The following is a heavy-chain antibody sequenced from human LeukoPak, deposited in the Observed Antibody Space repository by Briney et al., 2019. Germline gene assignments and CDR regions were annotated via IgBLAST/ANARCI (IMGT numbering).Heavy chain of an antibody. D-gene: IGHD6-13*01. V-gene: IGHV4-34*01. CDR2: INHSGST. CDR1: GGSFSGYY. Sequence: PSETLSLTCAVYGGSFSGYYWSWIRQPPGKGLEWLGEINHSGSTNYNPSLKSRVTISVDTSKNQFSLKLSSVTAADTAVYYCARGRDIAAAGTDFDYWGQGTLVTVSS. CDR3: ARGRDIAAAGTDFDY. J-gene: IGHJ4*02.